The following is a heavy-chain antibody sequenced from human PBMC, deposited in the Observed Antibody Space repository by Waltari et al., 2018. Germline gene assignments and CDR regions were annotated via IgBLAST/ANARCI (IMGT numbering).Heavy chain of an antibody. CDR2: FMPDSGEI. CDR3: ATSNSGGRRGCNY. J-gene: IGHJ4*02. V-gene: IGHV1-24*01. D-gene: IGHD2-15*01. Sequence: QVQLEQSGAEVKKPGASMKVSCKVSGYALSELSMHWVRQAPGEGLEWMGGFMPDSGEIIYAQKFRGRVTITEDPSTETVYMYLSSMGTDDTAVYYCATSNSGGRRGCNYWGQGTLVTVSS. CDR1: GYALSELS.